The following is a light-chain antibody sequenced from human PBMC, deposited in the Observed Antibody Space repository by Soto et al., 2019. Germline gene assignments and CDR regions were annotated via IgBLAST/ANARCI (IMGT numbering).Light chain of an antibody. CDR1: ESLLHSGGNTF. V-gene: IGKV2-24*01. J-gene: IGKJ1*01. CDR2: QIS. CDR3: MQSSQLRT. Sequence: DIVLTQSPLSLPVTLGQPASLSCRSSESLLHSGGNTFLSWLHQRPGQPPRLLIYQISARLSGVPDGFSGSAAGTKFTPRISRVEAEDVGMFFCMQSSQLRTFGQGTKVEIK.